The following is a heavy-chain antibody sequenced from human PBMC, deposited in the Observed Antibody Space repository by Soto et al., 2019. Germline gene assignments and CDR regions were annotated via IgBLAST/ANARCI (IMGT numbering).Heavy chain of an antibody. CDR3: AKPPRSSLLSLGYYYYYMDV. CDR1: GFTFSSYA. V-gene: IGHV3-23*01. J-gene: IGHJ6*03. Sequence: HPGGSLRLSCAASGFTFSSYAMSWVRQAPGKGLEWVSAISGSGGSTYYADSVKGRFTISRDNSRNTLYLQMNSLRAEDTAVYYCAKPPRSSLLSLGYYYYYMDVWGKGTTVTVSS. D-gene: IGHD2-21*02. CDR2: ISGSGGST.